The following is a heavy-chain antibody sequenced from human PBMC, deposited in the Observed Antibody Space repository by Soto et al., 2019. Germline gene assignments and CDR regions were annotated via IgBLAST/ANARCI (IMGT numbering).Heavy chain of an antibody. CDR3: ARYRGYDFDY. V-gene: IGHV4-34*01. Sequence: SETLSLTCAVYGGSFSGYYWSWIRQPPGKGLEWIGEINHSGSTNYNPSLKSRGTISVDTSKNQFSLKLSSVTAADTAGYYCARYRGYDFDYWGQGTLVTVSS. CDR1: GGSFSGYY. D-gene: IGHD5-12*01. CDR2: INHSGST. J-gene: IGHJ4*02.